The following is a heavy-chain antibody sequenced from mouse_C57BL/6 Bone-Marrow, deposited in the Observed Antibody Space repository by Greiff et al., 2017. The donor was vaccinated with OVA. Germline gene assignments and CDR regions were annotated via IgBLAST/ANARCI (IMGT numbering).Heavy chain of an antibody. CDR2: INYDGSST. J-gene: IGHJ2*01. Sequence: EVHLVESEGGLVQPGSSMKLSCTASGFTFSDYYMAWVRQVPEKGLEWVANINYDGSSTYYLDSLKSRFIISRDNAKNILYLQMSSLKSEDTATYYCARGGITTDFDYGGQGTTLTVTA. D-gene: IGHD1-1*01. CDR1: GFTFSDYY. CDR3: ARGGITTDFDY. V-gene: IGHV5-16*01.